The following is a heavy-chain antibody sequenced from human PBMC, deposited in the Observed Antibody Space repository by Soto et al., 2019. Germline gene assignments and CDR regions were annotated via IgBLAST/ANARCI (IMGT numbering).Heavy chain of an antibody. D-gene: IGHD3-10*01. V-gene: IGHV4-30-4*01. CDR3: ARVVTVRRGYAMDV. CDR1: GDSINSGDYY. Sequence: QVQLQESGPGLVKPSQTLSLTCTVSGDSINSGDYYWSWIRQPPGKGLEWIGYIYYSGDTYYNPSLKSRLPISVDTSKNQFSLKLNSVTAADTAVYYCARVVTVRRGYAMDVWGQGTTVTVS. CDR2: IYYSGDT. J-gene: IGHJ6*02.